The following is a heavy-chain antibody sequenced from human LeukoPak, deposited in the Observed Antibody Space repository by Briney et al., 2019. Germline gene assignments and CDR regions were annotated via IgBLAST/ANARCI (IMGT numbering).Heavy chain of an antibody. J-gene: IGHJ6*03. CDR2: IKQDGSEK. D-gene: IGHD6-13*01. CDR3: ARMYSSSWYVGYYYYYMDV. CDR1: GFTFSSYW. Sequence: GGSLRLSCAASGFTFSSYWMSWVRQAPRKGLEWVANIKQDGSEKYYVDSVKGRFTISRDNAKNSLYLQMNSLRAEDTAVYYCARMYSSSWYVGYYYYYMDVWGKGTTVTVSS. V-gene: IGHV3-7*01.